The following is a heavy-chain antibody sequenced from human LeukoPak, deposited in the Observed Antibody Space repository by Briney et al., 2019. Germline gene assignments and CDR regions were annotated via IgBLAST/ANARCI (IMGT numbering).Heavy chain of an antibody. J-gene: IGHJ6*03. CDR3: ARYTTQYYMDV. D-gene: IGHD4-11*01. V-gene: IGHV4-59*01. Sequence: SETLSLTCTVSGGSISSYYWSWIRQPPGKGLEWIGYIYYSGSTNYNPSLKSRVTISVDTSKNQFSLKLSSVTAADTAVYYCARYTTQYYMDVWGEGTTVTVSS. CDR1: GGSISSYY. CDR2: IYYSGST.